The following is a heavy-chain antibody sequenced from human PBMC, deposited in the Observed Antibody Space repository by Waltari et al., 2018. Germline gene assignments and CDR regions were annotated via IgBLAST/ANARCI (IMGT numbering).Heavy chain of an antibody. CDR2: ST. D-gene: IGHD6-13*01. Sequence: STNYNPSLKSRVTISVDTSKNQFSLKLSSVTAADTAVYYCARVVGSSSWHPYFDYWGQGTLVTVSS. J-gene: IGHJ4*02. CDR3: ARVVGSSSWHPYFDY. V-gene: IGHV4-59*01.